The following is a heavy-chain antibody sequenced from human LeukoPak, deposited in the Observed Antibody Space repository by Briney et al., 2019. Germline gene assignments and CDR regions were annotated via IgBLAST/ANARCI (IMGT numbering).Heavy chain of an antibody. CDR1: GGTFNSYS. CDR2: IIPIFGTA. D-gene: IGHD3-22*01. J-gene: IGHJ4*02. CDR3: AREWDYDSSGYYYNY. Sequence: ASVKVSCKASGGTFNSYSISWVRQAPGQGLEWMGGIIPIFGTANYAQKFQGRVSITADESTSTAYMELSSLRSEDTAVYYCAREWDYDSSGYYYNYWGQGTLVTVSS. V-gene: IGHV1-69*13.